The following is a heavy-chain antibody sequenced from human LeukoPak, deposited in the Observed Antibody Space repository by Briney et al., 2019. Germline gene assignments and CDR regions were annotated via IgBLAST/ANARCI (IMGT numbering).Heavy chain of an antibody. CDR3: ALGVAAAGTHPFDY. CDR2: INHSGST. CDR1: GGSFSGYY. D-gene: IGHD6-13*01. J-gene: IGHJ4*02. V-gene: IGHV4-34*01. Sequence: SETLSLTCAVYGGSFSGYYWSWIRQPPGKGLEWIGKINHSGSTNYNPSLKSRVTISVDTSKNQFSLKLSSVTAADTAVYYCALGVAAAGTHPFDYWGQGTLVTVSS.